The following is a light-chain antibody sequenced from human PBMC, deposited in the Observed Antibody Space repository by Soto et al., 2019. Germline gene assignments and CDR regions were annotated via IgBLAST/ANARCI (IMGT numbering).Light chain of an antibody. J-gene: IGKJ5*01. V-gene: IGKV1-39*01. CDR2: AAS. Sequence: DIQMTQSPSSLSASVGDRVTITCRASQSISSYLNWYQQKPGKAPKLLIYAASSLQSGVPSRFSGSGSGTDFTLTISSLQPEDFATYYCQRSYSTLSVTFGQGTRLEIK. CDR3: QRSYSTLSVT. CDR1: QSISSY.